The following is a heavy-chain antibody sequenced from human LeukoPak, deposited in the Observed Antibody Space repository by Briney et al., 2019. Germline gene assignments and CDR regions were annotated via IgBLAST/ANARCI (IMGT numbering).Heavy chain of an antibody. CDR1: GGSFSGYY. CDR3: ARRPGIAVAETSWFDP. CDR2: INHSGST. V-gene: IGHV4-34*01. J-gene: IGHJ5*02. Sequence: SETLSLTCAVYGGSFSGYYWSWIRQPPGKGLEWIGEINHSGSTNYNPSLKSRVTISVDTSKNQFSLKLSSVTAADTAVYYCARRPGIAVAETSWFDPRGQGTLVTVSS. D-gene: IGHD6-19*01.